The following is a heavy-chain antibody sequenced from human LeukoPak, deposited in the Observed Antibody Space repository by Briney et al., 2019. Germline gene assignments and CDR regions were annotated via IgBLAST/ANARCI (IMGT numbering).Heavy chain of an antibody. Sequence: PGGSLRLSCAASGFTFSSYEMNWVRQAPGKGLEWVSYICSSGSTIYYADSVKGRFTISRDNAKKSLYLQMNSLRAEDTAVYYCARGSYRLIDYWGQGTLVTVSS. CDR2: ICSSGSTI. CDR3: ARGSYRLIDY. CDR1: GFTFSSYE. D-gene: IGHD3-16*02. J-gene: IGHJ4*02. V-gene: IGHV3-48*03.